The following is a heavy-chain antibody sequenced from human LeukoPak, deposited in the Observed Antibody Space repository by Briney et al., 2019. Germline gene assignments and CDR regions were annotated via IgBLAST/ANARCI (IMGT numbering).Heavy chain of an antibody. Sequence: SVKVPCKASGGTFSSYAISWVRQAPGQGLEWMGRIIPIFGTANYAQKFQGRVTITTDESTSTAYMELSSLRSEATAVYYCARARRGDYDYWGQGTLVTVSP. V-gene: IGHV1-69*05. CDR3: ARARRGDYDY. CDR1: GGTFSSYA. D-gene: IGHD4-17*01. J-gene: IGHJ4*02. CDR2: IIPIFGTA.